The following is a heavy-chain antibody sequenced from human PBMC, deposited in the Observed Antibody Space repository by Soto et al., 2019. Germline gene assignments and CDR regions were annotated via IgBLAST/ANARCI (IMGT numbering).Heavy chain of an antibody. D-gene: IGHD3-22*01. Sequence: LSLTCAVSGGSISSGGYSWRLIGQPPGKGLEWIGYIYHSGSTYYNPSLKSRVTISVDRSKNQFSLKLSSVTAADTAVYYCASRYYYDSSGYYSDAFDIWGQGTMVTVSS. V-gene: IGHV4-30-2*01. CDR2: IYHSGST. CDR1: GGSISSGGYS. CDR3: ASRYYYDSSGYYSDAFDI. J-gene: IGHJ3*02.